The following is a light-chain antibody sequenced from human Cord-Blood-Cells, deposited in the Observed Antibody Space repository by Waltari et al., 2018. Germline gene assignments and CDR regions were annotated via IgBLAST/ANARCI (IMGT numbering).Light chain of an antibody. J-gene: IGLJ2*01. Sequence: QSALTQPPSASGSPGQSVTISCTGPSSNVGGYNYVSWYQQHPGKAPKLMIYEVSKRPSGVPDRFSGSKSGNTASLTVSGLQAEDEADYYCSSYAGSNKIVVFSGGTKLTVL. CDR1: SSNVGGYNY. V-gene: IGLV2-8*01. CDR3: SSYAGSNKIVV. CDR2: EVS.